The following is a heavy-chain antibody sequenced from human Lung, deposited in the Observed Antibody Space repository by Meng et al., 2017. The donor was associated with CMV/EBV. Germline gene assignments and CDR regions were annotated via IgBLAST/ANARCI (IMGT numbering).Heavy chain of an antibody. CDR3: ARDFIPVFGVAPTYYYYGMDV. CDR1: GYTFTSYY. CDR2: INPSGGST. D-gene: IGHD3-3*01. V-gene: IGHV1-46*01. Sequence: AXVXVSXXASGYTFTSYYMHWVRQAPGQGLEWMGIINPSGGSTSYAQKFQGRVTMTRDTSTSTVYMELSSLRSEDTAVYYCARDFIPVFGVAPTYYYYGMDVWGQGTXVTVSS. J-gene: IGHJ6*02.